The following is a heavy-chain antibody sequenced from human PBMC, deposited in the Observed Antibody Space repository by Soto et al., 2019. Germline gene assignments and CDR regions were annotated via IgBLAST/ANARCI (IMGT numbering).Heavy chain of an antibody. V-gene: IGHV4-38-2*01. Sequence: SETLSLTCAVSVYSISSGDHWAWIRQSPGGGLEWVASIYHSGTTYYNPSLTSRVTIAVDTSKNQFSLKLTSVTAADSAVYYYPRMDTVGFYTCCGQGNLVTVSS. CDR1: VYSISSGDH. CDR2: IYHSGTT. D-gene: IGHD2-2*03. CDR3: PRMDTVGFYTC. J-gene: IGHJ4*02.